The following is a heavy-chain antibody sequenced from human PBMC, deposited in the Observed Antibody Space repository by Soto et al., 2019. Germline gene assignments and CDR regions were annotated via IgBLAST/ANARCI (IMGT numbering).Heavy chain of an antibody. J-gene: IGHJ5*02. CDR1: GGSISSYY. Sequence: SETLSLTCTVSGGSISSYYWSWIRQPPGKGLEWIGYIYYSGSTNYNPSLKSRVTISVDTSKNQFSLKLSSVTAADTAVYYCARQMRIPDDWFDPWGQGTLVTVSS. CDR2: IYYSGST. V-gene: IGHV4-59*08. CDR3: ARQMRIPDDWFDP.